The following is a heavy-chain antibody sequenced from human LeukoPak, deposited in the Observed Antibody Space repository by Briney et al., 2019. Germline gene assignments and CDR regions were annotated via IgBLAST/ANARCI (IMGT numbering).Heavy chain of an antibody. D-gene: IGHD1-14*01. J-gene: IGHJ5*02. CDR3: ASTDRYSGNWFDP. CDR2: IIPIFGTA. CDR1: GGTFSSYA. Sequence: SVKVSCKASGGTFSSYAISWVRQAPGQGLEWMGGIIPIFGTANYAQKFQGRVTITTDESTSTAYMELSSLRSEDTAVYYCASTDRYSGNWFDPWGQGTLVTVSS. V-gene: IGHV1-69*05.